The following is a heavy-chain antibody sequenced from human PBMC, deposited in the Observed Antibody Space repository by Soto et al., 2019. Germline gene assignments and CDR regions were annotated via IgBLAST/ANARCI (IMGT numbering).Heavy chain of an antibody. D-gene: IGHD3-16*01. CDR3: ARDRAGEVLGFRGEGGLGG. CDR2: INAGNANI. J-gene: IGHJ6*01. V-gene: IGHV1-3*01. Sequence: QVHLVQSGAEVKKPGASVKVSCKASGFMFSSYVLHWVRQAPGQRLEWMGWINAGNANIKYSQKFQDRVTFSRDMSASTAYMEPSRLTFEGTGVIFRARDRAGEVLGFRGEGGLGGWGQGTPVIVSS. CDR1: GFMFSSYV.